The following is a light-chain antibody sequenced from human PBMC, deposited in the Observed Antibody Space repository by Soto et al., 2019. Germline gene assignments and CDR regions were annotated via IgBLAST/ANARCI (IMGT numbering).Light chain of an antibody. CDR1: QRISNN. CDR2: GAS. CDR3: QQYNNWPPYT. V-gene: IGKV3-15*01. J-gene: IGKJ2*01. Sequence: EIVMTQSPATLSVSPGERATLSCRASQRISNNLAWYQQKAGQAPRLLIYGASTRATGIPARFSGSGSETEFTITISSLQSEDFAVYYCQQYNNWPPYTFGQGTKLEIK.